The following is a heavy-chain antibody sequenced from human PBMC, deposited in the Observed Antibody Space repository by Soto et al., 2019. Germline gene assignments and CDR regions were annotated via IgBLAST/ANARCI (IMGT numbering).Heavy chain of an antibody. Sequence: QVQLVQSGAEVKKPGSSVKVSCKASGGTFSSYANSWVRQAPGQGLEWMGGIIPILGTANYAQKFQGRVTITADESTSTAYMELSSLRSEDTAVYYCARARDIIAVAGSYYYYGMDVWGQGTTVTVSS. CDR2: IIPILGTA. V-gene: IGHV1-69*01. CDR1: GGTFSSYA. J-gene: IGHJ6*02. CDR3: ARARDIIAVAGSYYYYGMDV. D-gene: IGHD6-19*01.